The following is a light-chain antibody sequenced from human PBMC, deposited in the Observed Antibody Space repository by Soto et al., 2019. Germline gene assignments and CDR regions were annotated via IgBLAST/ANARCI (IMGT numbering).Light chain of an antibody. J-gene: IGLJ1*01. CDR3: CSYAGSYTYV. CDR1: SSDVGGYNF. V-gene: IGLV2-11*01. CDR2: NVI. Sequence: QSALTQPRSVSGSPGQSVTISCTGTSSDVGGYNFVSWYQHHPGKAPKLMIYNVIQRPSGVPDRFSASKSGNTASLTISGLQAEDEAHYYCCSYAGSYTYVFGTGTKLTVL.